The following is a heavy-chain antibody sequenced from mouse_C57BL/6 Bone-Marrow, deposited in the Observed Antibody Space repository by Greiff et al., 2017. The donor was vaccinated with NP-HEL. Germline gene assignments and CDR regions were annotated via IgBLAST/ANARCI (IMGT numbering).Heavy chain of an antibody. CDR2: IDPSDSYT. D-gene: IGHD1-1*01. Sequence: QVQLQQPGAELVMPGASVKLSCKASGYTFTSYWMHWVKQRPGQGLEWIGEIDPSDSYTNYNQKFKGKSTLTVDKSSSTAYIQLSSLTSEDSAVYYGAIMDYYGSSYVDYWCFEVWGTGTTVTVSS. J-gene: IGHJ1*03. V-gene: IGHV1-69*01. CDR3: AIMDYYGSSYVDYWCFEV. CDR1: GYTFTSYW.